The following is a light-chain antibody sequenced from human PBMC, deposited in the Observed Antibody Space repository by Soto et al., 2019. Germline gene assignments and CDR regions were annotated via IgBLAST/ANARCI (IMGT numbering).Light chain of an antibody. J-gene: IGKJ2*02. CDR2: AAS. CDR3: QQSYSNRWT. V-gene: IGKV1-39*01. CDR1: QSISSY. Sequence: DIPMTQSPSSLSASVGDRVTITCRASQSISSYLNWYQQKPGKAPKLLIYAASSLQSGVPSRFSGSGSGTDFTLTISSLQPEDFATYYCQQSYSNRWTFGQGTKLEIK.